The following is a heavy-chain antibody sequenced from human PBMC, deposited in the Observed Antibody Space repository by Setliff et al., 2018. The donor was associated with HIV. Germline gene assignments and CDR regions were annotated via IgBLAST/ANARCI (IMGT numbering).Heavy chain of an antibody. V-gene: IGHV4-59*01. D-gene: IGHD7-27*01. Sequence: PSETLSLTCSVSGDSIGTYYWNWIRQTPGKRLEWIGFFYYGGSTDYNSALKNRVAISVDTSRNRVSLKMTSVTAADTAVYYCARARLLGGFLSWGRGALVTVSS. CDR3: ARARLLGGFLS. CDR2: FYYGGST. J-gene: IGHJ5*02. CDR1: GDSIGTYY.